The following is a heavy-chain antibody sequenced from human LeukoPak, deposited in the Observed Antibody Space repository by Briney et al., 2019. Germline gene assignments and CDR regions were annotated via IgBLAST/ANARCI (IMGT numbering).Heavy chain of an antibody. J-gene: IGHJ6*02. D-gene: IGHD3-9*01. CDR1: GASISSGGYS. V-gene: IGHV4-31*03. CDR3: ARVLPHYDILTGYYTQPPRGMDV. Sequence: PSETRSLTCTVSGASISSGGYSWSWVRQHPGKGLEWIGCIYYTWSTYYNPSLERRLTISVATSNNQFSLKVTSVTAADTAVYFCARVLPHYDILTGYYTQPPRGMDVWGQGTTVTVSS. CDR2: IYYTWST.